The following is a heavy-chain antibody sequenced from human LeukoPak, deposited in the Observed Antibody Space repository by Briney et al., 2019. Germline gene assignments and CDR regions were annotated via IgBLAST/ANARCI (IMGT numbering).Heavy chain of an antibody. CDR2: IKSKTDGGTT. CDR1: GFTFSNAW. V-gene: IGHV3-15*01. D-gene: IGHD2-2*01. Sequence: GGSLRLSCAASGFTFSNAWMSWVRQAPGKGLEWVGRIKSKTDGGTTDYAAPVKGRFTISRDDSKNTLYLQMNSLKTEDTAVYYCTTLGYCSSTSCYGYWGQGTLVTVSS. J-gene: IGHJ4*02. CDR3: TTLGYCSSTSCYGY.